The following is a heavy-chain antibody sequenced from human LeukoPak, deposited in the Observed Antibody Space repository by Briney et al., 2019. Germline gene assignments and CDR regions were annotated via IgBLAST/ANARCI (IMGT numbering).Heavy chain of an antibody. D-gene: IGHD3-16*01. CDR3: AKEAMGYYYYMDV. CDR1: GFTFSDYY. CDR2: ISSSGSTI. J-gene: IGHJ6*03. Sequence: GGSLRLSCAASGFTFSDYYMSWNRQAPGKGLEWVSYISSSGSTIYNADSVKGRFTISRDNAQNSLHLQMNNLRAEDTAVYYCAKEAMGYYYYMDVWGKGTTVTVSS. V-gene: IGHV3-11*04.